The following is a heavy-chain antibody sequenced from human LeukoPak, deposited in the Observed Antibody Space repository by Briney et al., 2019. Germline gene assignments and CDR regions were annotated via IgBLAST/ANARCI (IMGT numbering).Heavy chain of an antibody. J-gene: IGHJ4*02. D-gene: IGHD1-26*01. Sequence: PSETLSLTCTVSGGSISTYYWSWIRQPPGKGLEWIGYIYYSGSTNYNPSLKSRLTISVDTSKSQFSLKLTSVTAADTAVYYCARDSTGGSYDFDYWGQGTLVTVSS. CDR3: ARDSTGGSYDFDY. CDR2: IYYSGST. CDR1: GGSISTYY. V-gene: IGHV4-59*01.